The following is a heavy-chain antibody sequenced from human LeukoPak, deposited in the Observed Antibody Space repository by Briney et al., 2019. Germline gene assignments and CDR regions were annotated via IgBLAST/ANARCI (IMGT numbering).Heavy chain of an antibody. J-gene: IGHJ4*02. Sequence: AASVTLSCKASGYTFTSYDINWVRQAPGQGLGWMGWMNPNSGNTIYAQKFQGRVTMTRNNSISTAYMELSSLRSEDTAVYYCARGGGYCSGGSCSYYFDYWGQGTLVTVSS. CDR1: GYTFTSYD. CDR3: ARGGGYCSGGSCSYYFDY. V-gene: IGHV1-8*01. CDR2: MNPNSGNT. D-gene: IGHD2-15*01.